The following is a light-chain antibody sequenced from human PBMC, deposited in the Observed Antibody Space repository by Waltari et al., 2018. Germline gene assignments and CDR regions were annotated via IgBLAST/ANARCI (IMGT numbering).Light chain of an antibody. V-gene: IGKV1-27*01. J-gene: IGKJ1*01. CDR3: QRYNGDSRT. CDR1: QDINNY. CDR2: AAS. Sequence: DIQMTQSPSSLSASVGDRVTITCRASQDINNYLAWYQQKPGKVPNLLIYAASILQSGVPARFSGSGSGTDFTLSISSMQPEDVATYYCQRYNGDSRTFGQGTKVEIK.